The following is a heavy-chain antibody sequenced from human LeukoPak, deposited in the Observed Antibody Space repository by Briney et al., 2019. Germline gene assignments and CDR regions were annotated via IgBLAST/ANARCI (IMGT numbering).Heavy chain of an antibody. CDR1: GGSISSYY. Sequence: SETLSLTCTVSGGSISSYYWSWIRQPPGKGLEWIGYVYYTGSTNYNPSLKSRVTMSVDTSKNQFSLKLSSVTAADTAVYYCARLVYCSSTSCYTKWFDPWGQGTLVTVSS. CDR3: ARLVYCSSTSCYTKWFDP. V-gene: IGHV4-59*12. D-gene: IGHD2-2*02. J-gene: IGHJ5*02. CDR2: VYYTGST.